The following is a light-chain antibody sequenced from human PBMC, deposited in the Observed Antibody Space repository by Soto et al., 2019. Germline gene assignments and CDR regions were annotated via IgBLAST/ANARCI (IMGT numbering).Light chain of an antibody. CDR1: QRVSSNY. CDR3: QQYGSSPWT. V-gene: IGKV3-20*01. J-gene: IGKJ1*01. Sequence: EIVLTQSPGTLSLSPGERATLSCRASQRVSSNYLAWYQQKPGQAPRLLIYGASSRATGITDRFSGSGSGTDFTLTISRLEPEEFAVFYCQQYGSSPWTFGQGTPVEIK. CDR2: GAS.